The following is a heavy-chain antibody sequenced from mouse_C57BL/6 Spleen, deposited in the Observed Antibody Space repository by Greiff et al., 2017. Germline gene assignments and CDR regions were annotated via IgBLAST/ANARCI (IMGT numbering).Heavy chain of an antibody. V-gene: IGHV3-6*01. Sequence: EVKLQESGPGLVKPSQSLSLTCSVTGYSITSGYYWNWIRQFPGNKLEWMGYISYDGSNNYNPSLKNRISITRDTSKNQFFLKLNSVTTEDTATYYCARDRGYSNYPWFAYWGQGTLVTVSA. D-gene: IGHD2-5*01. J-gene: IGHJ3*01. CDR2: ISYDGSN. CDR3: ARDRGYSNYPWFAY. CDR1: GYSITSGYY.